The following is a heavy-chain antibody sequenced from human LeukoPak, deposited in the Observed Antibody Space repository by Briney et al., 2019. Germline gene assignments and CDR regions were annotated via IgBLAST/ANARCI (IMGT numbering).Heavy chain of an antibody. CDR1: GFTFSSYA. V-gene: IGHV3-23*01. D-gene: IGHD3-3*01. CDR3: AKDAARLAIFGVVTGRAFDI. CDR2: ISGSGGST. Sequence: GGSLRLSCAASGFTFSSYAMSWVRQAPGKGLEWVSAISGSGGSTYYADSVKGRFAISRDNSKNTLYLQMNSLRAEDTAVYYCAKDAARLAIFGVVTGRAFDIWGQGTMVTVSS. J-gene: IGHJ3*02.